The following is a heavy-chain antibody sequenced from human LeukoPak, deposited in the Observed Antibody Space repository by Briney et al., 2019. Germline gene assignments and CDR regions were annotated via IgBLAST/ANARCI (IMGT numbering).Heavy chain of an antibody. Sequence: GGSLRLSCAASGFTFGDHIMNWVRQAPGKGLEWVSHITASGTAMFYADSVKGRFTISRDNAKNSLYLQMNSLRDEDTAVYYCASSGSYRFDYWGQGTLVTVSS. V-gene: IGHV3-48*02. CDR2: ITASGTAM. D-gene: IGHD1-26*01. J-gene: IGHJ4*02. CDR1: GFTFGDHI. CDR3: ASSGSYRFDY.